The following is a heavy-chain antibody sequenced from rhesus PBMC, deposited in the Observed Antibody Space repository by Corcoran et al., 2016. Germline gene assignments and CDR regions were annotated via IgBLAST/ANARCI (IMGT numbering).Heavy chain of an antibody. CDR1: GFSLSTSGMG. CDR3: ARNYGSGYLDWRFEV. V-gene: IGHV2S1*01. CDR2: IYWDDDK. Sequence: QVTLKESGPALVKPTQTLTLTCTFSGFSLSTSGMGVGWIRPPPGKALEWLLSIYWDDDKYYTTSLKSRLTISKDTSKNQVVLTMTNMDPVETAKYSWARNYGSGYLDWRFEVGGPGVLVTVSS. D-gene: IGHD3-28*01. J-gene: IGHJ5-1*01.